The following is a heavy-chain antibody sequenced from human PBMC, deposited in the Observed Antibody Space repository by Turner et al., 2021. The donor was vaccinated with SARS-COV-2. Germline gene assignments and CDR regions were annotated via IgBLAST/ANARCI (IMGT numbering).Heavy chain of an antibody. J-gene: IGHJ4*02. CDR1: GFTFITYG. D-gene: IGHD4-17*01. CDR2: LWYDGSYK. CDR3: ARSTVTTPPDY. Sequence: QVQLVESGGGVVQPGRSLRLSWAASGFTFITYGMHWVPRAPGKGLGWVAVLWYDGSYKYYADSVKGRFTLSRDNSKNTLYLQMNNLRAEDTAVYYCARSTVTTPPDYWGQGTLVTVSS. V-gene: IGHV3-33*01.